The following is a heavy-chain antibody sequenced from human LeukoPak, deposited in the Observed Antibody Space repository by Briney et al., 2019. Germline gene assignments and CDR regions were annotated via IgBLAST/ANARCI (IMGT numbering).Heavy chain of an antibody. Sequence: GQTLTLSCEASGFTISSYAMRWFRQTPRNGLEHAPAISDSGGSTYYADSEKGRFTISRDNSKNTLYLQMPSLSTEDTVVYYCAKDKRVLSVSYFDYRGQGTLATASS. CDR3: AKDKRVLSVSYFDY. J-gene: IGHJ4*02. CDR1: GFTISSYA. CDR2: ISDSGGST. V-gene: IGHV3-23*01. D-gene: IGHD2/OR15-2a*01.